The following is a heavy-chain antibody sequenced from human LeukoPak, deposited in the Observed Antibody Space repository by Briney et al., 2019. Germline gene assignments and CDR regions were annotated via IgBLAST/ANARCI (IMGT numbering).Heavy chain of an antibody. CDR2: IYHSGST. J-gene: IGHJ4*02. CDR1: GGSISSSHW. V-gene: IGHV4-4*02. D-gene: IGHD3-16*02. CDR3: ARLGYYDYVWGSYRYTIFDY. Sequence: PSETLSLTCAVSGGSISSSHWWSWVRQPPGEGLEWIGEIYHSGSTNYNPSLKSRVTISVDKFKNQFSLKLSSVTAADTAVYYCARLGYYDYVWGSYRYTIFDYWGQGTLVTVSS.